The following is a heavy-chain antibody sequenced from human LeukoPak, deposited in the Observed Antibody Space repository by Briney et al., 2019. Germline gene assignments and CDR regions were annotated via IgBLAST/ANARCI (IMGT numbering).Heavy chain of an antibody. CDR1: GFTFSNLW. V-gene: IGHV3-7*01. CDR2: IKKDGSEK. J-gene: IGHJ4*02. Sequence: GGSLRLSCAASGFTFSNLWMSWVRQAPGKGLEWVANIKKDGSEKYYVDSVKGRFIISRDNAKNSLYLQMNSLRVEDTAVYYCARAWGYFDYWGQGTLVTVSS. D-gene: IGHD3-16*01. CDR3: ARAWGYFDY.